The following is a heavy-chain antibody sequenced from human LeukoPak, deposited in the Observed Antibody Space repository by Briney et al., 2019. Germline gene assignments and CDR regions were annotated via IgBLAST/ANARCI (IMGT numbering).Heavy chain of an antibody. CDR2: IAWNSCTR. V-gene: IGHV3-9*01. Sequence: GGSLRLSCAASGFSFDEYAMHWVRLVPGKGLEWVSSIAWNSCTRGYADSVKGRFTVSRDNAKNSLSLQMNSLRAEDTALYYCAKSTVEYTYTGFDCWGQGTLVTVSS. CDR1: GFSFDEYA. CDR3: AKSTVEYTYTGFDC. J-gene: IGHJ4*02. D-gene: IGHD5-18*01.